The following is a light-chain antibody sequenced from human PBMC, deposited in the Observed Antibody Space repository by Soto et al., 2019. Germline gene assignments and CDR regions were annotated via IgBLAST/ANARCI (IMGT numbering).Light chain of an antibody. CDR1: LSIATY. CDR3: QQTRAYPST. V-gene: IGKV1-39*01. J-gene: IGKJ4*01. Sequence: DTQMTQSPSSLSASVGDRVTITCRASLSIATYLNWYQQKPGKAPNLLIYGASTLQSGVPSRFSGNGSGTDFTLTISSLQAEDFASYYCQQTRAYPSTFGGGTKVDI. CDR2: GAS.